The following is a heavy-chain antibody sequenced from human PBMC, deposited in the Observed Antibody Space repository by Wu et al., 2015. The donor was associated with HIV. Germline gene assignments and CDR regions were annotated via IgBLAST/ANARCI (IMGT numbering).Heavy chain of an antibody. Sequence: QVQLVQSGAEVKKPGASVKVSCKASGYSFTGYYMHWVRQAPGQGLEWMGWINPNSGATKYAHKFQDRVTMTRDTSINTGYMEVSSLRPDDTAVYYCVRGGMLLWFGELSGWFDPGAREPWSPSPQ. CDR3: VRGGMLLWFGELSGWFDP. V-gene: IGHV1-2*07. J-gene: IGHJ5*02. D-gene: IGHD3-10*01. CDR2: INPNSGAT. CDR1: GYSFTGYY.